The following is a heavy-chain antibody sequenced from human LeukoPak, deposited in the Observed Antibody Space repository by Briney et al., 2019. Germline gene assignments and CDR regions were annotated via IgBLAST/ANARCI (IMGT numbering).Heavy chain of an antibody. CDR3: AKVDILTGYFDY. V-gene: IGHV3-23*01. CDR1: GFTFSSYG. D-gene: IGHD3-9*01. J-gene: IGHJ4*02. Sequence: GGSLRLSCAASGFTFSSYGMSWVRQAPGKGLEWVSAIGGSGGSTYYADSVKGRFTISRDNSKNTLYLQMNSLRAEDTAVYYCAKVDILTGYFDYWGQGTLVTVSS. CDR2: IGGSGGST.